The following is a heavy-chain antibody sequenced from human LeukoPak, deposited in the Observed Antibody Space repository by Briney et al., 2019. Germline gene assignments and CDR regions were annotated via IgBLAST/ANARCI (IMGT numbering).Heavy chain of an antibody. Sequence: SETLSLTCTVSGGSISRSNYYWGWIRQPPGKGLEWVGSLYYSGSTHYNPSLKSRVTISGDTPKNQFSLKLSSVTAADTAVYYCASRIAVAGTHYFDYWGQGTLLTVSS. V-gene: IGHV4-39*01. D-gene: IGHD6-19*01. CDR3: ASRIAVAGTHYFDY. J-gene: IGHJ4*02. CDR2: LYYSGST. CDR1: GGSISRSNYY.